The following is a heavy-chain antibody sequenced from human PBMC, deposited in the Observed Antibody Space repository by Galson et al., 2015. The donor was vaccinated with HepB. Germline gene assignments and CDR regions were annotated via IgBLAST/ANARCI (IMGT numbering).Heavy chain of an antibody. CDR2: ISGSGGST. V-gene: IGHV3-23*01. CDR1: GFTFSSYA. Sequence: SLRLSCAASGFTFSSYAMSWVRQAPGKGLEWVSAISGSGGSTYYADSVKGRFTISRDNSKNTLYLQMNSLRAEDTAVYYCAKLGRVAKNAFDIWGQGTMVTVSS. CDR3: AKLGRVAKNAFDI. J-gene: IGHJ3*02. D-gene: IGHD1-26*01.